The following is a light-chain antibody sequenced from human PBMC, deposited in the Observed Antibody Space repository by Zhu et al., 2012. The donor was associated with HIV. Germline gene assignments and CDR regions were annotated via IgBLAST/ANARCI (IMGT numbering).Light chain of an antibody. CDR2: GAF. V-gene: IGKV3-15*01. CDR3: QQYSDWPLT. Sequence: EIVMTQSPATLSVSPGETATLSCRASHSVSSTLAWHQQKPGQAPRLLIYGAFTRATGIPARFSGRGSGTEFTLTISSLQSEDFAVYYCQQYSDWPLTFGGGTKVGIK. CDR1: HSVSST. J-gene: IGKJ4*01.